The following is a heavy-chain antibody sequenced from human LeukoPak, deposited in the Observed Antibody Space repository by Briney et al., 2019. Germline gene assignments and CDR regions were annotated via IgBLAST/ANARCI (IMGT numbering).Heavy chain of an antibody. D-gene: IGHD3-9*01. V-gene: IGHV3-49*03. Sequence: GGALRLSCTASGFTFGDHSVSWFRQAPGKGLEGVGFIRSKAYGGTAEYAASVKGRFTISRDDYKSVAYLQKDSLKTEDTAVYYCTREIRCFDWFQADYWGQGTLVTVSS. J-gene: IGHJ4*02. CDR1: GFTFGDHS. CDR2: IRSKAYGGTA. CDR3: TREIRCFDWFQADY.